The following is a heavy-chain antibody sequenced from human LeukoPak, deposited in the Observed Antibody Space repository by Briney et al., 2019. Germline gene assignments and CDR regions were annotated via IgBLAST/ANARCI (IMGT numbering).Heavy chain of an antibody. Sequence: GASVKVSCKASGYTFSDHYIYWVRQAPGQGLEWMGVINPSGGSTTYEQKFQDRVTLTRDTPTSTVYMELSSLRSEDTAVYYCARGLTGTGGNDYWGQGTLVTVSS. CDR1: GYTFSDHY. V-gene: IGHV1-46*01. CDR2: INPSGGST. CDR3: ARGLTGTGGNDY. D-gene: IGHD1-20*01. J-gene: IGHJ4*02.